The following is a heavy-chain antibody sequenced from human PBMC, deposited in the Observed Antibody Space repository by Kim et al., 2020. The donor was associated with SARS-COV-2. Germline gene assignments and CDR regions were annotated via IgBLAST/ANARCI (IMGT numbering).Heavy chain of an antibody. J-gene: IGHJ6*02. D-gene: IGHD2-21*02. CDR3: ARFPYLYCGGDCGQDYYYYYYGMDV. Sequence: GESLKISCKGSGYSFTSYWIGWVRQMPGKGLEWMGIIYPGDSDTRYSPSFQGQVTISADKSISTAYLQWSSLKASDTAMYYCARFPYLYCGGDCGQDYYYYYYGMDVWGQGTTVTVSS. V-gene: IGHV5-51*01. CDR1: GYSFTSYW. CDR2: IYPGDSDT.